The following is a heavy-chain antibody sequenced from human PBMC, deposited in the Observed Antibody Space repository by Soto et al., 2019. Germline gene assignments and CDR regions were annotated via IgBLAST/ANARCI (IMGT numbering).Heavy chain of an antibody. CDR2: MNPNSGNT. J-gene: IGHJ6*02. CDR3: ARSKAIFGVVLPGPYYYGMDV. V-gene: IGHV1-8*01. CDR1: GYTFTSYD. D-gene: IGHD3-3*01. Sequence: QVPLVQSGAEVKKPGASVKVSCKASGYTFTSYDINWVRQATGQGLEWMGWMNPNSGNTGYAQKFQGRVTMTRNTSISTAYMELSSLRSEDTAVYYCARSKAIFGVVLPGPYYYGMDVWGQGTTVTVSS.